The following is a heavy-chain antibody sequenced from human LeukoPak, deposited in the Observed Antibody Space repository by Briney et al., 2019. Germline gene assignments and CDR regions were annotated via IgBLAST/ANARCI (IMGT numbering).Heavy chain of an antibody. J-gene: IGHJ4*02. CDR3: ARERIAVADPEYYFDY. V-gene: IGHV3-33*01. CDR1: GFTFSSYG. Sequence: PGGSLRLSCAASGFTFSSYGMHWVRQAPGKGLEWVAVIWYDRSNKYYADSVKGRFTISRDNSKNTLYLQMNSLRAEDTAVYYCARERIAVADPEYYFDYWGQGTLVTVS. CDR2: IWYDRSNK. D-gene: IGHD6-19*01.